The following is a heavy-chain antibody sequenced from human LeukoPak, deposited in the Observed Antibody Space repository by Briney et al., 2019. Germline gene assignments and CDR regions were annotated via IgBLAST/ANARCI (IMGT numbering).Heavy chain of an antibody. D-gene: IGHD5-12*01. J-gene: IGHJ4*02. Sequence: PGGSLRLSCSASGFIFSSYSMNWVRQAPGKGLEWVSYISSSSDIIYYGESVKGRFTISRDNAKNLLYLQMNSLRAEDTAVYYCARDGFRRGYGSDFWGQGTLVSVSS. CDR1: GFIFSSYS. CDR3: ARDGFRRGYGSDF. V-gene: IGHV3-48*01. CDR2: ISSSSDII.